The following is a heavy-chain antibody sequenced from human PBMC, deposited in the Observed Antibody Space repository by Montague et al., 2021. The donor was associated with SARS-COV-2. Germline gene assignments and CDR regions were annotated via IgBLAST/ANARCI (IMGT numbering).Heavy chain of an antibody. V-gene: IGHV1-8*01. CDR1: GYTFTSYD. D-gene: IGHD3-22*01. CDR2: MNPNSGNT. J-gene: IGHJ4*02. Sequence: SVKVSCKASGYTFTSYDINWARQATGQGLEWMGWMNPNSGNTGYAQKFQGRVTMTRNTSISTAYMELTSLRSEDTALYYCARAYDSSGWLDYWGQGTLVTVSS. CDR3: ARAYDSSGWLDY.